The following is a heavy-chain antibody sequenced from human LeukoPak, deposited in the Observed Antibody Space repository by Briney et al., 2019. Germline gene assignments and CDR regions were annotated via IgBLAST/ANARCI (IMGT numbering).Heavy chain of an antibody. CDR2: IYWDDDK. Sequence: ESGPTLVKPTQTLTRTCTFSGFSLSTSGVGVGWIRQPPGKALEWLALIYWDDDKRYSPSLKSRLTITKDTSKNQVVLTMTNMDPVDTATYYCARTKATNYYDSSGYRDYWGQGTLVTVSS. J-gene: IGHJ4*02. V-gene: IGHV2-5*02. CDR3: ARTKATNYYDSSGYRDY. D-gene: IGHD3-22*01. CDR1: GFSLSTSGVG.